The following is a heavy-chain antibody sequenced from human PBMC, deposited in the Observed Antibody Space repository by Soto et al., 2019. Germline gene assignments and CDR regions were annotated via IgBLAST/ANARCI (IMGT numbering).Heavy chain of an antibody. CDR2: IKSKTDGGTT. Sequence: GGSLRISCAASGFTFSNAWMSWVRQAPGKGLEWVGRIKSKTDGGTTDYAAPVKGRFTISRDDSKNTLYLQMNSLKTEDTAVYYCTTDEVRTAVADYWGQGTLVTVSS. V-gene: IGHV3-15*01. D-gene: IGHD6-19*01. CDR1: GFTFSNAW. CDR3: TTDEVRTAVADY. J-gene: IGHJ4*02.